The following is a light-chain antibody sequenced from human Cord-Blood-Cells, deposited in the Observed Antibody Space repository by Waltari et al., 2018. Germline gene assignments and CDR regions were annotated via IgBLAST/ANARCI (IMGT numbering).Light chain of an antibody. CDR3: CSDASSSTGV. Sequence: QSALTQPASVSGSPGQSITISCTGTSSDVGSYNLVSWYQQHPGKAPKLMIYEGSKRPAVFYNCFSAYKSGNTAFPTISGRQEEEEAYYYCCSDASSSTGVFGGGTKLTVL. J-gene: IGLJ3*02. CDR1: SSDVGSYNL. V-gene: IGLV2-23*01. CDR2: EGS.